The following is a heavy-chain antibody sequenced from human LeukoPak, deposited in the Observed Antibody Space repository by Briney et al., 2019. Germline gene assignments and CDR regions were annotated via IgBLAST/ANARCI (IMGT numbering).Heavy chain of an antibody. J-gene: IGHJ6*02. D-gene: IGHD2-15*01. Sequence: GGSLRLSCAASGFTFNTYSLIWVRQAAGKGLEWVSSISVSSTYIFYAESVKGRFTISRDNAKNSLYLQMDGLRAEDTAVYYCAEDWAGGYCSGGSCYSPYYYGMDVWGQGTTVTVSS. V-gene: IGHV3-21*01. CDR1: GFTFNTYS. CDR2: ISVSSTYI. CDR3: AEDWAGGYCSGGSCYSPYYYGMDV.